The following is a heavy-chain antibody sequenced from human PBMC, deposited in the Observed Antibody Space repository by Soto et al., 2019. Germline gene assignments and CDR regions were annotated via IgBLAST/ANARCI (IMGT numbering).Heavy chain of an antibody. Sequence: SGPTLVNPTQTLTLTCTFSGFSLSAPRMRVSWIRQPPGKALEWLARSDWDDDKVYSRSLKTRLSISRYTSKNQVVLTMTNMDPMDTGTYFCARRGGLFQYFDFWGQGSVVTVSS. CDR2: SDWDDDK. V-gene: IGHV2-70*04. J-gene: IGHJ4*02. CDR3: ARRGGLFQYFDF. D-gene: IGHD3-10*01. CDR1: GFSLSAPRMR.